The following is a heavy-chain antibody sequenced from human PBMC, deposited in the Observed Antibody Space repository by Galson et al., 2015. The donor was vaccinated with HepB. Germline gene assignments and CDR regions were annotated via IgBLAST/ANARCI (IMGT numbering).Heavy chain of an antibody. CDR2: LSYDETKT. CDR3: ARDSAWGYSDY. D-gene: IGHD3-16*01. Sequence: SLRLSCAASGFSFRNYAMHWVRQAPGKGLDWVAGLSYDETKTYYADSVKGRFTVSRDNSKYTLYLQMNSLRPEDTAVYYCARDSAWGYSDYWGQGTLVTVSS. V-gene: IGHV3-30-3*01. J-gene: IGHJ4*02. CDR1: GFSFRNYA.